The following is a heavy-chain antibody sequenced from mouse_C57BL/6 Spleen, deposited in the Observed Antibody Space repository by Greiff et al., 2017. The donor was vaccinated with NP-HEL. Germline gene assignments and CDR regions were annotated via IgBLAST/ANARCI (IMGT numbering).Heavy chain of an antibody. CDR2: ISDGGSYT. V-gene: IGHV5-4*03. CDR3: ASAGTMDWYFDV. Sequence: DVKLVESGGGLVKPGGSLKLSCAASGFTFSSYAMSWVRQTPEKRLEWVATISDGGSYTYYPDNVKGRFTISRDNAKNNLYLQMSHLKSEDTAMYYCASAGTMDWYFDVWGTGTTVTVSS. D-gene: IGHD4-1*01. J-gene: IGHJ1*03. CDR1: GFTFSSYA.